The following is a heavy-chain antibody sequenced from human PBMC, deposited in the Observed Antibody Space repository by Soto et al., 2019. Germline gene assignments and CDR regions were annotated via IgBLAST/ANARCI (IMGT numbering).Heavy chain of an antibody. CDR3: ARDRHNMVVTARYYGMDV. D-gene: IGHD2-21*02. CDR2: IYYSGST. J-gene: IGHJ6*02. V-gene: IGHV4-31*03. Sequence: QVQLQESGPGLVKPSQTLYLTCTVSGGSISSGGYYWSWIRQHPGKGLEWIGYIYYSGSTYYNPSLKSRVTISVDTSKNQFSLKLSSVTAADTAVYYCARDRHNMVVTARYYGMDVWGQGTTVTVSS. CDR1: GGSISSGGYY.